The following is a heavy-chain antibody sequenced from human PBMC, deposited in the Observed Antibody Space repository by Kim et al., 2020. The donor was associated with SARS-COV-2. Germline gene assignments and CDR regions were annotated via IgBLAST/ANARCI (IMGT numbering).Heavy chain of an antibody. CDR2: ISTHSGYI. Sequence: GGSLRLSCAASGFDFETYSMNWVRQAPGKGLEWVSSISTHSGYIYYADSVEGRFTISRDNAKSSLYLQMNGLRVEDTAVYYCARLRGTSSYFDFWGQGTLVPVSS. CDR3: ARLRGTSSYFDF. J-gene: IGHJ4*02. CDR1: GFDFETYS. V-gene: IGHV3-21*06. D-gene: IGHD2-2*01.